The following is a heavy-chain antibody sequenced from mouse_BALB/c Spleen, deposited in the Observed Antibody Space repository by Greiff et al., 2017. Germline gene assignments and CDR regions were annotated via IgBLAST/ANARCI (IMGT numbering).Heavy chain of an antibody. J-gene: IGHJ1*01. CDR3: ARRRLRDFDV. D-gene: IGHD1-1*01. V-gene: IGHV14-1*02. Sequence: VQLQQSGAELVRPGALVKLSCKASGFTIKDYYMHWVKQRPEQGLEWIGWIDPENGNTIYDPKFQGKASITADTSSNTAYLQLSSLTSADTAVYYCARRRLRDFDVWGAGTTVTVSS. CDR1: GFTIKDYY. CDR2: IDPENGNT.